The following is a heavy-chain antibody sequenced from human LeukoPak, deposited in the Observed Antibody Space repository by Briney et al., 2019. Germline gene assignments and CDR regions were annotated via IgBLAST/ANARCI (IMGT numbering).Heavy chain of an antibody. D-gene: IGHD2-15*01. V-gene: IGHV3-21*01. CDR1: GFNFSTYS. Sequence: PGGSLRLSCAASGFNFSTYSLNWVRQAPGKGLEWVSCITSTSSSIYYADSVKGRFTISRDNAKNSLYLQMNSLRAEDTAVYYCAGTPGGGYCSGGSCPTDYWGQGTLVTVSS. CDR3: AGTPGGGYCSGGSCPTDY. J-gene: IGHJ4*02. CDR2: ITSTSSSI.